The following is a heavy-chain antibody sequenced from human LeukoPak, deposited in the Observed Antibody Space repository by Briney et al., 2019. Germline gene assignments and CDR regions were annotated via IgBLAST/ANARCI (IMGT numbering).Heavy chain of an antibody. Sequence: ASVKVSCKASGYIFTSYAMNWVRQAPGQGLEWMGWINTNTGNPTYAQDFTGRFVFSLDTSVSTAFLQINSLKAEDTAVYYCARIWDYYFDYWGQGTLVTVSS. J-gene: IGHJ4*02. D-gene: IGHD3-16*01. CDR3: ARIWDYYFDY. CDR1: GYIFTSYA. CDR2: INTNTGNP. V-gene: IGHV7-4-1*02.